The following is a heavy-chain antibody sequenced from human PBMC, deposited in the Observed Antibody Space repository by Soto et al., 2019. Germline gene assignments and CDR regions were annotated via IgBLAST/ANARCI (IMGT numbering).Heavy chain of an antibody. J-gene: IGHJ5*02. D-gene: IGHD3-22*01. CDR2: INHSGST. Sequence: QPPGKGLEWIGEINHSGSTNYNPSLKSRVTISVDTSKNQFSLKLSSVTAADTAAYYCARGDSYYYDSSGYYYAWFDPWGQGTLVTVSS. CDR3: ARGDSYYYDSSGYYYAWFDP. V-gene: IGHV4-34*01.